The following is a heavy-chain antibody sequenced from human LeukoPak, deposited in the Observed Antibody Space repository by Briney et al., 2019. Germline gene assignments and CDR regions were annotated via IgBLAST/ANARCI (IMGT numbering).Heavy chain of an antibody. CDR1: GFAFSSYW. D-gene: IGHD4-23*01. CDR3: ARGRPHGNDY. CDR2: IASDGSST. V-gene: IGHV3-74*01. Sequence: GGSVRLSCAASGFAFSSYWIHWVRQAPGKGLVWVSRIASDGSSTTYADSVKGRFSISRDNAKNTLYLQMNSLRVEDTAVYYCARGRPHGNDYWGQGTLVTVSS. J-gene: IGHJ4*02.